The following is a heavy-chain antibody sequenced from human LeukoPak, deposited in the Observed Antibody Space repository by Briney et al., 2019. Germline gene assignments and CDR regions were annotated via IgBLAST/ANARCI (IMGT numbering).Heavy chain of an antibody. D-gene: IGHD5-24*01. CDR3: ARDFGDGYNYRHDAFDI. V-gene: IGHV1-69*13. CDR1: GGTFSSYA. CDR2: IIPIFGTA. J-gene: IGHJ3*02. Sequence: SVKVSCKASGGTFSSYAISWVRQAPGQGLEWMGGIIPIFGTANYAQKVKGRVTITADESTSTAYMELSSLRSEDTAVYYCARDFGDGYNYRHDAFDIWGQGTMVTVSS.